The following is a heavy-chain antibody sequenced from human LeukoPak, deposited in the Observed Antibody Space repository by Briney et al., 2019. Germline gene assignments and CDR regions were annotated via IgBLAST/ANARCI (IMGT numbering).Heavy chain of an antibody. Sequence: GGSLRRSCAASGFTFSSYAMHWVRQAPGKGLEYVSATISNAGSTYYANSVKSRFTISRDNSKHTLYLQMGSLRAEDMAVYYCARGGGDSSGYYQREYYFDYWGQGTLVTVSS. D-gene: IGHD3-22*01. CDR3: ARGGGDSSGYYQREYYFDY. J-gene: IGHJ4*02. CDR2: TISNAGST. CDR1: GFTFSSYA. V-gene: IGHV3-64*01.